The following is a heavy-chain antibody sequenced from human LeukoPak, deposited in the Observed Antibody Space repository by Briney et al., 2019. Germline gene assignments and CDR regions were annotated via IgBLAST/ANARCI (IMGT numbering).Heavy chain of an antibody. D-gene: IGHD3-22*01. CDR2: ISFDGSNK. V-gene: IGHV3-30*04. CDR3: AKVGDYYDSSVRRIGAFDI. J-gene: IGHJ3*02. CDR1: RFTFSSYA. Sequence: PGGSLRLSCAASRFTFSSYAMHWVRQAPGKGLEWVAVISFDGSNKYYADSVKGRFTISRDNSKNTLYLQMNSLRAEDTAVYYCAKVGDYYDSSVRRIGAFDIWGQGTMVTVSP.